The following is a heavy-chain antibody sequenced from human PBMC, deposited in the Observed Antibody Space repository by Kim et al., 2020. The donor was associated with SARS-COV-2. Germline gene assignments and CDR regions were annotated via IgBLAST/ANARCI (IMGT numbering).Heavy chain of an antibody. CDR3: ARGHVVVVAATEYWFDP. CDR1: GGTFSSYA. D-gene: IGHD2-15*01. CDR2: IIPILGIA. J-gene: IGHJ5*02. Sequence: SVTVSCKASGGTFSSYAISWVRQAPGQGLEWMGRIIPILGIANYAQKFQGRVTITADKSTSTAYMELSSLRSEDTAVYYCARGHVVVVAATEYWFDPWG. V-gene: IGHV1-69*04.